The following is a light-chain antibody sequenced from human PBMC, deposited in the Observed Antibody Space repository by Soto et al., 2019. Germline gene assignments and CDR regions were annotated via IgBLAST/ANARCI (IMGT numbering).Light chain of an antibody. CDR3: QQYDSIPLT. J-gene: IGKJ4*01. CDR1: QDIRKY. V-gene: IGKV1-33*01. Sequence: DIQMTQSPSSLSASVGVRVTITCQASQDIRKYLNWYQQKPGKAPKLLIYDASNLETGVPSRISGSGSGRDFTFTINSLQPEDLATYYCQQYDSIPLTFGGGTKVEIK. CDR2: DAS.